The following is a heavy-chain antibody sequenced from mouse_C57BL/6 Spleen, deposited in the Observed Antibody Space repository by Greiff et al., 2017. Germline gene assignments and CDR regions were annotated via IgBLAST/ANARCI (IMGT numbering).Heavy chain of an antibody. CDR2: IDPYDSGT. CDR1: GYTFTSYW. Sequence: QVQLQQSGAELVRPGSSVKLSCKASGYTFTSYWMHWVKQRPIQGLEWIGNIDPYDSGTNYNQKFKDKATLTVDKSSSTAYMQLSSLTSEDSAVYYCARNRDDYALDYWGQRTSVTVSS. J-gene: IGHJ4*01. V-gene: IGHV1-52*01. CDR3: ARNRDDYALDY.